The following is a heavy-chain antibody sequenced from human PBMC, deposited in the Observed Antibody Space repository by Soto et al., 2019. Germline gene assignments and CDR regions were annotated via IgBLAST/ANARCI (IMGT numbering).Heavy chain of an antibody. D-gene: IGHD2-15*01. CDR3: ARDPHGGLSRAPGYYYYYGMDV. CDR2: IWYDGSNK. CDR1: GFTFSSYG. J-gene: IGHJ6*02. Sequence: GGSLRLSCAASGFTFSSYGMHWVRQAPGKGLEWVAVIWYDGSNKYYADSVKGRFTISRDNSKNTLYLQMNSLRAEDTAVYYCARDPHGGLSRAPGYYYYYGMDVWGQGTTVTVSS. V-gene: IGHV3-33*01.